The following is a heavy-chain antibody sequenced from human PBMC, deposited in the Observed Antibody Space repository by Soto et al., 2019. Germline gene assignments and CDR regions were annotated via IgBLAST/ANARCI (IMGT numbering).Heavy chain of an antibody. D-gene: IGHD3-10*01. V-gene: IGHV6-1*01. CDR2: TYYRSKWYN. Sequence: SPTLSLTCAISGDSVSSNSAAWNWIRQSPSRGLEWLGRTYYRSKWYNDYAVSVKSRITINPDTSKNQFSLQLNSVTPEDTAVYYCARDRMVRGVTHYSYYGMDVWGQGTTVTGS. J-gene: IGHJ6*02. CDR1: GDSVSSNSAA. CDR3: ARDRMVRGVTHYSYYGMDV.